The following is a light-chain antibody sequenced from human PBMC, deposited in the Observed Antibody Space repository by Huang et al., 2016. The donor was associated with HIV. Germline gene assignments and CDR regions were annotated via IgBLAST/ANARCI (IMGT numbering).Light chain of an antibody. CDR3: QQFGSSPPYS. Sequence: IVLTQSPDTLSLSPGERATLSCRASQTVTNNYLALYQQRPGQTPRLLIYGASTRATGIPDRCSGSGSGTDFTLTISRLEPKDFVVYYCQQFGSSPPYSFGQGTKLEIK. CDR2: GAS. CDR1: QTVTNNY. V-gene: IGKV3-20*01. J-gene: IGKJ2*03.